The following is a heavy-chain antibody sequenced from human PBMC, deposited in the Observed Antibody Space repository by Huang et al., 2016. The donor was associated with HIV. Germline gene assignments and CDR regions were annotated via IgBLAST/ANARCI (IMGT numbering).Heavy chain of an antibody. J-gene: IGHJ4*02. V-gene: IGHV3-23*01. Sequence: EVQLLESGGGLVQPGGSLRLSCAASIFPFSTSAMSWVRQAPGKVLEWVSGIIGSGSSTYYANSVKGRFTISRDNSRNTLYLQMKSLRVEDTAIYYCAKGSERSLTGPKYQYYFDYWGQGTLVTVSS. CDR3: AKGSERSLTGPKYQYYFDY. CDR1: IFPFSTSA. CDR2: IIGSGSST. D-gene: IGHD3-3*01.